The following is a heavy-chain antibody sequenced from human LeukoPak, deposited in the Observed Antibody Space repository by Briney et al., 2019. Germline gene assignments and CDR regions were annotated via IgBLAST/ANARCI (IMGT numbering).Heavy chain of an antibody. V-gene: IGHV3-23*01. J-gene: IGHJ3*02. D-gene: IGHD1-26*01. CDR3: AKGRRGSYRPNDAFDI. CDR1: GFTFSSYA. Sequence: GGSLRLSCAASGFTFSSYAMSWVRQAPGKGLEWVSAISGSGGSTYYADSVKGRFTISRDNSKNTLYLQMNSLRAEDTAVYYCAKGRRGSYRPNDAFDIWGQGTMVTVSS. CDR2: ISGSGGST.